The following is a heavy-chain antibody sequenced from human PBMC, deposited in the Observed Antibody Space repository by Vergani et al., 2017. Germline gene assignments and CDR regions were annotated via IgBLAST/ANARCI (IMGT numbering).Heavy chain of an antibody. CDR1: GFTFSSHG. D-gene: IGHD3-16*01. CDR3: ASWGNEKRLDS. J-gene: IGHJ5*01. V-gene: IGHV3-33*01. Sequence: QVQLVESEGGVVQTGRSLTLSCVASGFTFSSHGMHWVRQAPGKGLEWVAVIWYDGSNKYYGDSVKGRFTISRDNSKNTLYLQMNSLRVEDTAVYYCASWGNEKRLDSWGQGTLATVSS. CDR2: IWYDGSNK.